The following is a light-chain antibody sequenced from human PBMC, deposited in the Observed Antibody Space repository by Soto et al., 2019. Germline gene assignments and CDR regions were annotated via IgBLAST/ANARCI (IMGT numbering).Light chain of an antibody. V-gene: IGLV2-14*03. Sequence: QSALTQHASVSGSPGQSITISCTGTTSDVGGYNYVSWYQHHPGKAPKLMIFDVSNRPSGVSNRVSGSKSGNTASLTISGLQPEDEADYYCSSYTTSNTRQIVFGTGTKLTVL. CDR2: DVS. J-gene: IGLJ1*01. CDR1: TSDVGGYNY. CDR3: SSYTTSNTRQIV.